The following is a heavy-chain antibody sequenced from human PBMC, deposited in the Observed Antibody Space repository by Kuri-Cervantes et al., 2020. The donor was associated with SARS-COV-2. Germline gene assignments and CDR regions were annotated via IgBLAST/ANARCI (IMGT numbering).Heavy chain of an antibody. D-gene: IGHD3-3*01. V-gene: IGHV3-7*01. CDR1: GFTFSSYW. J-gene: IGHJ4*02. CDR2: IKQDGSEK. Sequence: GESLKISCAASGFTFSSYWMSWVRQAPGKGLEWVANIKQDGSEKYYVDSVKGRFTIPRDNAKNSLYLQMNSLRAEDTAVYYCARDHNDFWSGYYPLDYWGQGTLVTVSS. CDR3: ARDHNDFWSGYYPLDY.